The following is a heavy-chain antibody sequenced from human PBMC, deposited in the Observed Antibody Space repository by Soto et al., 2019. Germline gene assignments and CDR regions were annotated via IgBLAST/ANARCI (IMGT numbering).Heavy chain of an antibody. Sequence: GGSLRLSCAASGFTFSSYEMNWVRQAPGKGLEWVSYISSSGSTIYYADSVKGRFTISRDNAKNSLYLQMNSLRAEDTAVYYCAREEQASGYYYYGMDVWGQGTTVTGSS. J-gene: IGHJ6*02. D-gene: IGHD1-26*01. CDR2: ISSSGSTI. CDR3: AREEQASGYYYYGMDV. CDR1: GFTFSSYE. V-gene: IGHV3-48*03.